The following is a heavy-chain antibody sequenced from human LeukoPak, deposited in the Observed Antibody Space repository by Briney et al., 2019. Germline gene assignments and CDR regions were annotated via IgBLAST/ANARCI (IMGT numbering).Heavy chain of an antibody. Sequence: SETLSLTCAVYGGPFGVYYWSWVRQPPGKGLEWIGEINHSGSTNYNPSLKSRVTISVDTSKNHFSLKLSSVTAADTAVYYCAGPGAGELGYWGQGTLVTVS. CDR2: INHSGST. CDR3: AGPGAGELGY. CDR1: GGPFGVYY. V-gene: IGHV4-34*01. J-gene: IGHJ4*02. D-gene: IGHD3-10*01.